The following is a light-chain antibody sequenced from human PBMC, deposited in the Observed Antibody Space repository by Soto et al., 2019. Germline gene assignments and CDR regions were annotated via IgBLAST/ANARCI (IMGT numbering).Light chain of an antibody. J-gene: IGKJ1*01. CDR2: AAS. Sequence: DIPMTQSPSSLSASVGDRVTITCRASQGISNYLAWYQEKPGKVPKLLIYAASTLQSGVPSRFSGSGSGTDFTLTISSLEPEGVATYYCQKYNSAPQTFGQGPKVEIK. CDR1: QGISNY. CDR3: QKYNSAPQT. V-gene: IGKV1-27*01.